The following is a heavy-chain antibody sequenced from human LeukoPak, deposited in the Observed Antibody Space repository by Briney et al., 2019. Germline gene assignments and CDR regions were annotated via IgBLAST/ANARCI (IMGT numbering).Heavy chain of an antibody. CDR2: IYHSGST. CDR1: GGSISSGGYY. Sequence: SETLSLTCTVSGGSISSGGYYWSWIRQPPGKGLEWIGYIYHSGSTYYNPSLKSRVTISVDRSKNQFSLKLSSMTAADTAVYYCARTVTVTGYYYYYYMDVWGKGTTITVSS. J-gene: IGHJ6*03. D-gene: IGHD4-11*01. CDR3: ARTVTVTGYYYYYYMDV. V-gene: IGHV4-30-2*01.